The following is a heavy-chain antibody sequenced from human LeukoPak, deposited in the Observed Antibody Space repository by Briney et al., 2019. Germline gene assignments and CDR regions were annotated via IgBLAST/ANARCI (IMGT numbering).Heavy chain of an antibody. J-gene: IGHJ4*02. V-gene: IGHV4-4*02. Sequence: SGSLSLTCAVSGGSISSNYWWSGVRQPPGRGLEWIGEIYHTGNTNYNPSLTSRVSISVDKSKRQFSLKLTSVTAADTAVYYCVGFGLSSGWAGWGQGTLVTVSS. CDR1: GGSISSNYW. D-gene: IGHD6-19*01. CDR2: IYHTGNT. CDR3: VGFGLSSGWAG.